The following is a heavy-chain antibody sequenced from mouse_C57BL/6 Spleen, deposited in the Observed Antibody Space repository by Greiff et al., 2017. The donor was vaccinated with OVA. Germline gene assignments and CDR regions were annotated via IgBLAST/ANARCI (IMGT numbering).Heavy chain of an antibody. CDR3: ARSGYGDWYFDV. CDR1: GYTFTSYW. CDR2: IDPSDSYT. Sequence: QVQLQQPGAELVKPGASVKLSCKASGYTFTSYWMQWVKQRPGQGLEWIGGIDPSDSYTNYNQKFKGKAPLTVDTSSSPAYMQLSSLTSEDSAVSDCARSGYGDWYFDVWGTGTTVTVSS. D-gene: IGHD1-1*02. J-gene: IGHJ1*03. V-gene: IGHV1-50*01.